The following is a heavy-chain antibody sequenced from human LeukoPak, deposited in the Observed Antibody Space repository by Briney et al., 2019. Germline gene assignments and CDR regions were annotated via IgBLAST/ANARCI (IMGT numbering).Heavy chain of an antibody. J-gene: IGHJ6*03. D-gene: IGHD3-9*01. CDR3: ARSSNYDILTGYLYYMDV. CDR1: GYTFTSYY. CDR2: INPSGGST. Sequence: ASVKVSCKASGYTFTSYYMHWVRQAPGQGLEWMGIINPSGGSTSYAQKFQGRVTITADESTSTAYMELSSLRSEDTAVYYCARSSNYDILTGYLYYMDVWGKGTTVTISS. V-gene: IGHV1-46*01.